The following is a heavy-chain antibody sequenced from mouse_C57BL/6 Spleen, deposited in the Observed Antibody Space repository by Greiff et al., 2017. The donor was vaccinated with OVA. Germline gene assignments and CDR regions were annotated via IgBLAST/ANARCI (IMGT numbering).Heavy chain of an antibody. V-gene: IGHV1-18*01. Sequence: VHVKQSGPELVKPGASVKIPCKASGYTFTDYNMDWVKQSHGKSLEWIGDINPNNGGTIYNQKFKGKATLTVDKSSSTAYMELRSLTSEDTAVYYCARERDYDGRGAMDYWGQGTSVTVSS. CDR3: ARERDYDGRGAMDY. D-gene: IGHD1-1*01. CDR2: INPNNGGT. J-gene: IGHJ4*01. CDR1: GYTFTDYN.